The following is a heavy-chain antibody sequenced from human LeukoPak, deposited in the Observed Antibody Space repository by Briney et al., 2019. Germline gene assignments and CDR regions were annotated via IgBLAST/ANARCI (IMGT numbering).Heavy chain of an antibody. Sequence: ASVKVSCKASGYTFTSYDINWVRQATGQGLEWMGWMNPNSGNTGYAQKFQGRVPMTRNTSISTAYMELSSLRSEDTAVYYCARGIRITMVRGVYYYYGMDVWGQGATVTVSS. D-gene: IGHD3-10*01. CDR2: MNPNSGNT. CDR3: ARGIRITMVRGVYYYYGMDV. CDR1: GYTFTSYD. V-gene: IGHV1-8*01. J-gene: IGHJ6*01.